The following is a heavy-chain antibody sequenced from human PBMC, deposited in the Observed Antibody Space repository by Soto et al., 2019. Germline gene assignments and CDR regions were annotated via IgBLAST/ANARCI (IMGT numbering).Heavy chain of an antibody. Sequence: SQTLSLACAISVDSVSSNSPAWNWIRQSPSRGLAWLGRTYYRSKWYNDYAVAVKSRTTINPATSKNPFSLQLNSVTPEDTAVYYDERGHRSGWFDSDYYYGMDVWGQGTTGTVS. J-gene: IGHJ6*02. V-gene: IGHV6-1*01. CDR3: ERGHRSGWFDSDYYYGMDV. CDR1: VDSVSSNSPA. CDR2: TYYRSKWYN. D-gene: IGHD6-19*01.